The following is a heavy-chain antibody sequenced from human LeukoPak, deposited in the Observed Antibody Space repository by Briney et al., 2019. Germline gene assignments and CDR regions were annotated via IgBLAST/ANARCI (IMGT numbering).Heavy chain of an antibody. CDR1: GDSLRSRNSY. J-gene: IGHJ4*02. Sequence: PSETLSLTCTVSGDSLRSRNSYWGWIRQPPGKGLEWIATTYYSGSTYYNPSLRSRVTISVDTSKNQFSLNLSSVTAADTAVYYFARLFGYSDYDSHYFFDYWGQGTLVTVSS. CDR2: TYYSGST. V-gene: IGHV4-39*01. CDR3: ARLFGYSDYDSHYFFDY. D-gene: IGHD5-12*01.